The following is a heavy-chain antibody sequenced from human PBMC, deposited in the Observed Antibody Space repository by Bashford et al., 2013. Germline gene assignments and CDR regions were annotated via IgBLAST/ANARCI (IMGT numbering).Heavy chain of an antibody. CDR3: ASRTRLLTXTSYWYFDL. V-gene: IGHV4-31*03. CDR1: GGSISSGGYY. D-gene: IGHD4-17*01. J-gene: IGHJ2*01. CDR2: IYYSGST. Sequence: SSETLSLTCTVSGGSISSGGYYWSWIRQHPGKGLEWIGYIYYSGSTYYNPSLKSRVTISVDTSKNQFSLKLSSVTAADTAVYYCASRTRLLTXTSYWYFDLWGPGHPWSPSPQ.